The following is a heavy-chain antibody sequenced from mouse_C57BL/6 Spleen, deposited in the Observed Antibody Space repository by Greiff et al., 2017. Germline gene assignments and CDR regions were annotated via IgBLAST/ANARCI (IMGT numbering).Heavy chain of an antibody. J-gene: IGHJ3*02. CDR1: GYAFTNYL. CDR2: INPGSGGT. V-gene: IGHV1-54*01. D-gene: IGHD1-1*01. CDR3: AMGVYYYGSSL. Sequence: QVQLQQSGAELVRPGTSVKVSCKASGYAFTNYLIEWVKQRPGQGLEWIGVINPGSGGTNYNEKFKGKATLTADKSSSTAYMQLSSLTSEDSAVYFCAMGVYYYGSSLWGQGTLVTVSA.